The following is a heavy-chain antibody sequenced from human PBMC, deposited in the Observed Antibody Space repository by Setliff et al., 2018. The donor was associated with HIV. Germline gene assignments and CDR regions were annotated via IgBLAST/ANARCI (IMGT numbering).Heavy chain of an antibody. J-gene: IGHJ4*02. D-gene: IGHD2-15*01. CDR1: GDSLSDYH. CDR3: ATYSVGEGWRGH. V-gene: IGHV4-59*01. Sequence: SETLSLTCTVSGDSLSDYHLSWIRQPPGKGLEWIGYIFDNGKTYYNPSLRSRVSISVDTSKNQFSLKLTSVTAADTAMYYCATYSVGEGWRGHWGQGVRVTVAS. CDR2: IFDNGKT.